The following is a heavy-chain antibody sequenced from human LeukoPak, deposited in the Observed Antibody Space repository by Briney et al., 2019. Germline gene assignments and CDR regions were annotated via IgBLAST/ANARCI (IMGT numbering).Heavy chain of an antibody. CDR1: GDSINNGDDY. J-gene: IGHJ4*02. V-gene: IGHV4-30-4*01. Sequence: SETLSLTCTVSGDSINNGDDYWSWIRQPPGKGLEWIGYIYYSGSAYYTPSLRSRASISIDTSKNQFSLNLKSVTAADTAVYYCAREGVVTAHMDYWGQGALVTVSS. CDR3: AREGVVTAHMDY. D-gene: IGHD2-21*02. CDR2: IYYSGSA.